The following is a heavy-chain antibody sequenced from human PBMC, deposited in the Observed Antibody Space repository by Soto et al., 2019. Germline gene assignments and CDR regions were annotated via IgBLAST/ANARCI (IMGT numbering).Heavy chain of an antibody. CDR3: TTDRVPYSSSNIDY. Sequence: GSLRLSCAASGFTFSNAWMSWVRQAPGKGLEWVGRIKSKTDGGTTDYAAPVKGRFTISRDDSKNTLYLQMNSLKTEDTAVYYCTTDRVPYSSSNIDYWGQGTLVTVSS. J-gene: IGHJ4*02. CDR2: IKSKTDGGTT. V-gene: IGHV3-15*01. CDR1: GFTFSNAW. D-gene: IGHD6-6*01.